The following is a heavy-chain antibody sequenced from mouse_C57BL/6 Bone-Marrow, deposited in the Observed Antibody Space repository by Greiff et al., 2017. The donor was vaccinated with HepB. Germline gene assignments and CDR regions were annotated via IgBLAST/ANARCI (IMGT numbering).Heavy chain of an antibody. J-gene: IGHJ3*01. Sequence: VQLQQSGAELAKPGASVKLSCKASGYTFTSYWMHWVKQRPGQGLEWIGYINPSSGYTKYNQKFKDKATLTADKSSRTAYMQLSSLTYEDSAVYYCASLYPFFAYWGQGTLVTGTA. CDR1: GYTFTSYW. V-gene: IGHV1-7*01. D-gene: IGHD2-1*01. CDR3: ASLYPFFAY. CDR2: INPSSGYT.